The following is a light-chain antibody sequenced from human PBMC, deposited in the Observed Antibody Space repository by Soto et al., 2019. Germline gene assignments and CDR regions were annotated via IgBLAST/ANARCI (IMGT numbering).Light chain of an antibody. CDR2: DVS. CDR1: SSDVGGYNY. Sequence: QSVLTQPRSVSGSPGQSVTISCTGTSSDVGGYNYVSWYRQHPGKAPKLILYDVSKWPSGVPDRFSGSKSGNTASLTISGLKVEDEADYYCCSSGGSPTYVFGTGTKVTVL. CDR3: CSSGGSPTYV. J-gene: IGLJ1*01. V-gene: IGLV2-11*01.